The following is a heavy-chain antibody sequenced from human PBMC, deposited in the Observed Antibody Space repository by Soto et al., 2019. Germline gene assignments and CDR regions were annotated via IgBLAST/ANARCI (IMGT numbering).Heavy chain of an antibody. CDR1: GYTFTSYG. CDR3: ARVQYSSSSFARTIQLDY. D-gene: IGHD6-6*01. V-gene: IGHV1-18*04. Sequence: QVQLVQSGAEVKKPGASVKVSCKASGYTFTSYGISWVRQAPGQGLEWMGWISAYNGNTNYAQKLQGRVTMTTDTSTSTAYMELRSLRSDDTAVYYCARVQYSSSSFARTIQLDYWGQGTLVTVSS. CDR2: ISAYNGNT. J-gene: IGHJ4*02.